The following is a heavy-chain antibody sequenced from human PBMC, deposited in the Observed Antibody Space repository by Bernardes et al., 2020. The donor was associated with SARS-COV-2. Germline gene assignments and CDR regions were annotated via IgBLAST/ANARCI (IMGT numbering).Heavy chain of an antibody. CDR2: IKRKSEGGTI. CDR3: TAASYDLWGSYMYYCEK. V-gene: IGHV3-15*07. CDR1: GFAFSNDW. Sequence: GGSLRLSCAASGFAFSNDWMNWVRQAPGKGLEWVGRIKRKSEGGTIDYAAPVKGRSSISRDDSKNTLYLQMNNLKTEDTAVYYCTAASYDLWGSYMYYCEKWGQGTLVTGSP. D-gene: IGHD3-3*01. J-gene: IGHJ4*01.